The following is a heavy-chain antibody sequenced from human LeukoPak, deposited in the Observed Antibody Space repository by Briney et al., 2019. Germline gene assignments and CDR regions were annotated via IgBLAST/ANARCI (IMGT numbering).Heavy chain of an antibody. CDR2: ISYDGSNK. V-gene: IGHV3-30-3*01. D-gene: IGHD2-2*01. CDR3: ARGYCSSTSCYAPYYYGMDV. Sequence: GGSLRLSCAASGFTFSSYAMHWVRQAPGKGLEWVAVISYDGSNKYCADSVKGRFTISRDNSKNTLYLQMNSLRAEDTAVYYCARGYCSSTSCYAPYYYGMDVWGQGTTVTVSS. J-gene: IGHJ6*02. CDR1: GFTFSSYA.